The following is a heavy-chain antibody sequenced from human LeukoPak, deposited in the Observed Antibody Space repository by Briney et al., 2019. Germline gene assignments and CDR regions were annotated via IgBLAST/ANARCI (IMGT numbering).Heavy chain of an antibody. V-gene: IGHV4-34*01. CDR2: INHSGST. CDR1: GGSFSGYY. Sequence: SETLSLTCAVYGGSFSGYYWSWLRQPPGKGLEWIGEINHSGSTNYNPSLKSRVTISVDTSKNQFSLKLSSVTAADTAVYYCARRGRGYCSSTSCYRAGAFDIWGQGTMVTVSS. CDR3: ARRGRGYCSSTSCYRAGAFDI. J-gene: IGHJ3*02. D-gene: IGHD2-2*02.